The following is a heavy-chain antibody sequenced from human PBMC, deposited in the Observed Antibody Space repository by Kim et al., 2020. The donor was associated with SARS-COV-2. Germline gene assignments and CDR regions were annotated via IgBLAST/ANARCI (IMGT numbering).Heavy chain of an antibody. J-gene: IGHJ4*02. Sequence: GGSLRLSCAASGFSVSSNYMSWVRQAPWKGLEWVSVIYSDGSTYYADSVKGRFTISRDNSKNTVYLQMNSLRAEDTAVYYCARGSSAGTWRTFAYWGQGTLVTVSS. CDR1: GFSVSSNY. V-gene: IGHV3-53*01. CDR3: ARGSSAGTWRTFAY. CDR2: IYSDGST. D-gene: IGHD6-13*01.